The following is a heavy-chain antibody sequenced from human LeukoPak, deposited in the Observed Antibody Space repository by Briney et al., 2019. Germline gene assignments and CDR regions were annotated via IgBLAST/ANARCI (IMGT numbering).Heavy chain of an antibody. CDR2: ISSSGSTI. CDR1: GFTFSSYE. Sequence: GGSLRLSCAASGFTFSSYEMNWVRQAPGKGLVWVSYISSSGSTIYYADSVKGRFTISRDNAKNSLYLQMNSLRAEDTAVYYCGIEIREFFDYWGQGTMVTVSS. J-gene: IGHJ4*02. CDR3: GIEIREFFDY. V-gene: IGHV3-48*03.